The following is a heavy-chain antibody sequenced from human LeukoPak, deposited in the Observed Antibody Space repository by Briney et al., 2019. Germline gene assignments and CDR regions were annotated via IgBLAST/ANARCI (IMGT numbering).Heavy chain of an antibody. Sequence: SETLSLTCAVSGGSISSGGYSWSWIRQPPGKGLEWIGYIYHSGSTYYNPSLKSRVTISVDRSKNQFSLKLSSVTAADTAVYYCASGTTVTPPAYWGQGTLVTVSS. J-gene: IGHJ4*02. CDR3: ASGTTVTPPAY. CDR2: IYHSGST. CDR1: GGSISSGGYS. V-gene: IGHV4-30-2*01. D-gene: IGHD4-17*01.